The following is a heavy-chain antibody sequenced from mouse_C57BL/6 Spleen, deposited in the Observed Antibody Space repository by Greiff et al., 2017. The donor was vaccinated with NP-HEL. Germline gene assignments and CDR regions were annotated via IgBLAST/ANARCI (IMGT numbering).Heavy chain of an antibody. CDR3: ARGGAMDY. J-gene: IGHJ4*01. V-gene: IGHV1-82*01. CDR2: IYPGDGDT. CDR1: GYAFSSSW. Sequence: QVQLQQSGPELVKPGASVKISCKASGYAFSSSWMNWVKQRPGKGLEWIGRIYPGDGDTNYNGKFKGKATLTADKSSSTAYMQLSSLTSEDSAVYCCARGGAMDYWGQRTSVTVSS.